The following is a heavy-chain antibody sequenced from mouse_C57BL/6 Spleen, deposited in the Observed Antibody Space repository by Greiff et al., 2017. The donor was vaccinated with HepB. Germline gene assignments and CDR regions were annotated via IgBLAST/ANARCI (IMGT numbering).Heavy chain of an antibody. Sequence: QVHVKQSGPELVKPGASVKISCKASGYAFSSSWMNWVKQRPGKGLEWIGRIYPGDGDTNYNGKFKGKATLTADKSSSTAYMQLSSLTSEDSAVYFCARRDYYGSSYDWYFDVWGTGTTVTVSS. CDR2: IYPGDGDT. V-gene: IGHV1-82*01. J-gene: IGHJ1*03. CDR3: ARRDYYGSSYDWYFDV. CDR1: GYAFSSSW. D-gene: IGHD1-1*01.